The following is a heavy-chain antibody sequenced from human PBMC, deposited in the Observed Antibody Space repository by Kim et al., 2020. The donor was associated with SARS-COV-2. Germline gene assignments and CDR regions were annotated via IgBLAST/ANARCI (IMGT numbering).Heavy chain of an antibody. J-gene: IGHJ4*02. Sequence: GGSLRLSCAASGFTFSSYSMNWVRQAPGKGLEWVSYISSSSSTIYYADSVKGRFTISRDNAKNSLYLQMNSLRDEDTAVYYCARVMYYYDSSGYFDYWGQGTLVTVSS. CDR3: ARVMYYYDSSGYFDY. CDR1: GFTFSSYS. V-gene: IGHV3-48*02. CDR2: ISSSSSTI. D-gene: IGHD3-22*01.